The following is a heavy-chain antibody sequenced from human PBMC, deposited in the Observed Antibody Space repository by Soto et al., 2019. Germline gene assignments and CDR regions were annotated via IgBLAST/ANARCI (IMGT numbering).Heavy chain of an antibody. Sequence: EVQLVESGGGLVQPGESLRLSCAASEFIFNNYWMAWVRQAPEKGLEWVASIKPDGSDKYYLDSVKGRFTIPRDNAKNSVYLQMGGLRADDTAVYFCARGTRVGWNTNWFDPWGQGTLITVSS. CDR2: IKPDGSDK. J-gene: IGHJ5*02. D-gene: IGHD1-1*01. CDR3: ARGTRVGWNTNWFDP. CDR1: EFIFNNYW. V-gene: IGHV3-7*01.